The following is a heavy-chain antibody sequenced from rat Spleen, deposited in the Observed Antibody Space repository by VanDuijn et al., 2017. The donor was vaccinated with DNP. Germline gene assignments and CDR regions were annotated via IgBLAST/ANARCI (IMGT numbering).Heavy chain of an antibody. D-gene: IGHD1-5*01. CDR1: GYSITSNY. J-gene: IGHJ2*01. CDR3: ARWYNYFDY. CDR2: INYSGST. Sequence: EVHLQESGPGLVKPSQSLSLTCSVTGYSITSNYWGWIRKLPGNKMEWIGYINYSGSTGYNPSLKSRISITRDTSKNQFFLQLNSVTTEDTATYYCARWYNYFDYWCQGVMVTVSS. V-gene: IGHV3-1*01.